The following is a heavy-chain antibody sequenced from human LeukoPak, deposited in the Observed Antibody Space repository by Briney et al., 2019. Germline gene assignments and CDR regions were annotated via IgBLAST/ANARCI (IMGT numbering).Heavy chain of an antibody. V-gene: IGHV3-33*01. CDR1: GFTFSSYG. J-gene: IGHJ3*02. Sequence: GGSLRLSCAASGFTFSSYGMHWVRQAPGKGLEWGAVIWYDGSNKYYADSVKGRFTISRDNSKNTLYLQMNSLRAEDTAVYYCARTTVVTPSAFDIWGQGTMVTVSS. CDR2: IWYDGSNK. CDR3: ARTTVVTPSAFDI. D-gene: IGHD4-23*01.